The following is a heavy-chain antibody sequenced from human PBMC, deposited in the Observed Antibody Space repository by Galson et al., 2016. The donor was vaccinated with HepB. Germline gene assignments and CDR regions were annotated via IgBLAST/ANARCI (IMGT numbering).Heavy chain of an antibody. CDR2: IYDSGSS. CDR3: ARDRRESSGFAMDV. CDR1: GVSISSYY. Sequence: SETLSLTCTVSGVSISSYYWTWIRQPPGKGLERIGYIYDSGSSNYNPSLKSRVTISVDTSKNQFSLNLRSVTAADTAVYYCARDRRESSGFAMDVWGQGTTVTVSS. D-gene: IGHD6-25*01. V-gene: IGHV4-59*01. J-gene: IGHJ6*02.